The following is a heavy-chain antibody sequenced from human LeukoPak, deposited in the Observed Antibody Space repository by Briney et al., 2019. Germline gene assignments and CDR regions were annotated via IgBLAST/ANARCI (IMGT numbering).Heavy chain of an antibody. CDR1: GGTFSSYT. V-gene: IGHV1-69*08. CDR2: IIPILGTA. CDR3: ASSVAVLLCGSGSYQSLDV. D-gene: IGHD3-10*01. J-gene: IGHJ6*04. Sequence: ASVKVSCKASGGTFSSYTISWVRQAPGHGLEWMGRIIPILGTANYAQKFQGRVTITADKSTSTAYMELGSLRAEDTAGYYCASSVAVLLCGSGSYQSLDVWGKGTTVTVSS.